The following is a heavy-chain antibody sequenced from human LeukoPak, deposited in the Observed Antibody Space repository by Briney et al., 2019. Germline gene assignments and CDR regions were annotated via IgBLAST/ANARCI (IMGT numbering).Heavy chain of an antibody. Sequence: SETLSLTCAVYGGSFSGYYWSWIRQPPGKGLEWIGEINHSGSTNHNPSLKSRVTISVDTSKNQFSLKLSSVTAADTAVYYCARSDSSGSFLFDYWGQGTLVTVSS. CDR2: INHSGST. J-gene: IGHJ4*02. D-gene: IGHD3-22*01. CDR3: ARSDSSGSFLFDY. V-gene: IGHV4-34*01. CDR1: GGSFSGYY.